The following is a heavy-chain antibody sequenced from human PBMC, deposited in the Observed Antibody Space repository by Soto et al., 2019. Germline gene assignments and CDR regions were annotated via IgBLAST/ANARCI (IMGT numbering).Heavy chain of an antibody. V-gene: IGHV3-30-3*01. J-gene: IGHJ6*02. CDR3: AGVAAAGSYYYYGMDV. CDR2: ISYDGSNK. D-gene: IGHD6-13*01. CDR1: GFTFSSYA. Sequence: GGSLRLSCAASGFTFSSYAMHWVRQAPGKGLEWVAVISYDGSNKYYADSVKGRFTISRDNSKNTLYLQMNSLRAEDTAVYYCAGVAAAGSYYYYGMDVWGQGTTVTVSS.